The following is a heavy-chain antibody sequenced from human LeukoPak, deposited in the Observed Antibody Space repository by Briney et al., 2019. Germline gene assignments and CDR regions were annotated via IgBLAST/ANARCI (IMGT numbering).Heavy chain of an antibody. CDR3: ASGGTTVIDDAFDI. Sequence: GGSLRLSCAASGFTFSDYAMSWVRQAPGKGLEWLSVISGGSSGSTYYADSVTGRFTVSRDNSKNTVDLQMNNLRAEDTAVYYCASGGTTVIDDAFDIWGQGTMVTVSS. CDR2: ISGGSSGST. J-gene: IGHJ3*02. D-gene: IGHD1-26*01. CDR1: GFTFSDYA. V-gene: IGHV3-23*01.